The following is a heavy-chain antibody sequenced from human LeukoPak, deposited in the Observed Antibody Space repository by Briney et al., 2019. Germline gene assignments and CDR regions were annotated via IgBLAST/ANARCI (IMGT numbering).Heavy chain of an antibody. J-gene: IGHJ5*02. CDR2: VDVHGQGT. Sequence: GWSLTLSCPASGFTFSSYWMHWVRQAPGKGPVWVSRVDVHGQGTAYEDSVKGRFTISRDNAKNTLSLQMNSLSAEDTAVYYCARSNYDSTTFYYHLDLWGQGTLVTVSS. D-gene: IGHD2/OR15-2a*01. CDR1: GFTFSSYW. V-gene: IGHV3-74*01. CDR3: ARSNYDSTTFYYHLDL.